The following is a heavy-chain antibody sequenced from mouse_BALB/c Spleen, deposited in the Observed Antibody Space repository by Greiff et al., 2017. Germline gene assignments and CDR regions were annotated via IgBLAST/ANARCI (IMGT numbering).Heavy chain of an antibody. J-gene: IGHJ4*01. V-gene: IGHV5-17*02. Sequence: EVKLVESGGGLVQPGGSRKLSCAASGFTFSSFGMHWVRQAPEKGLEWVAYISSGSSTIYYADTVKGRFTISRDNPKNTLFLQMTSLRSEDTAMYYCARHYYGSSYAMDYWGQGTSVTVSS. CDR3: ARHYYGSSYAMDY. CDR1: GFTFSSFG. D-gene: IGHD1-1*01. CDR2: ISSGSSTI.